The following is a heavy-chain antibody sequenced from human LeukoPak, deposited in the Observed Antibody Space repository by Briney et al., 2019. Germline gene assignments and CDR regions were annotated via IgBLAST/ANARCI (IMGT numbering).Heavy chain of an antibody. V-gene: IGHV1-18*01. Sequence: ASVKVSCKASGYTFTSYGISWVRQAPGQGLEWMGCISAYNGNTNYAQKLQGRVTMTTDTSTSTAYMELRSLRSDDTAVYYCASSLTIFGPIGYWGQGTLVTVSS. J-gene: IGHJ4*02. CDR1: GYTFTSYG. CDR3: ASSLTIFGPIGY. D-gene: IGHD3-3*01. CDR2: ISAYNGNT.